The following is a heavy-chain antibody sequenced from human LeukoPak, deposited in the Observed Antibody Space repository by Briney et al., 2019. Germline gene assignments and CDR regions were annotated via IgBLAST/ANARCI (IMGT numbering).Heavy chain of an antibody. CDR3: ARRRDLYSGIYHPFYC. V-gene: IGHV5-51*01. CDR2: IYPGDSDA. CDR1: GYSFNSYW. Sequence: GESLKISCKGSGYSFNSYWIGWVRQMPGKGLKWMGIIYPGDSDARYSPSFQGQVTISADKFISTAYLQWSSLKASDTAMYFCARRRDLYSGIYHPFYCWGEQTLVSVSS. D-gene: IGHD1-26*01. J-gene: IGHJ4*02.